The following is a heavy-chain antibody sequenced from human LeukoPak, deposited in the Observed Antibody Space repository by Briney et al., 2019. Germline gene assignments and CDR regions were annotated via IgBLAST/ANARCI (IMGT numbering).Heavy chain of an antibody. V-gene: IGHV3-48*02. Sequence: GGSLRLSCAASGFTFSSYSMNWARRAPGKGLEWVSYISSSSSTIYYADSVKGRFTISRDNAKNSLYLQMNSLRDEDTAVYYCARQYSSSSKGDYWGQGTLVTVSS. CDR3: ARQYSSSSKGDY. CDR2: ISSSSSTI. J-gene: IGHJ4*02. CDR1: GFTFSSYS. D-gene: IGHD6-6*01.